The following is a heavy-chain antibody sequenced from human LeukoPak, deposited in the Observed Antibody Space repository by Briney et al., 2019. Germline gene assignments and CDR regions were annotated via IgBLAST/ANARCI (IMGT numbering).Heavy chain of an antibody. CDR1: GGSISSYY. V-gene: IGHV4-59*08. D-gene: IGHD3-10*01. Sequence: SETLSLTCTVSGGSISSYYWTWIRQPPGKGLEWIGYIYYSGSTNYNPSLKSRVTISVDTSKNQFSLKLSSVTAADTAVYYCARVNYGSGSYKWFDPWGQGTLVTVSS. CDR3: ARVNYGSGSYKWFDP. CDR2: IYYSGST. J-gene: IGHJ5*02.